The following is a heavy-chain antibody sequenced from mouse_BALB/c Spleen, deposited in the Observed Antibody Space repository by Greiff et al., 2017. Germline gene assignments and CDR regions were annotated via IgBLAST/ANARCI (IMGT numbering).Heavy chain of an antibody. CDR2: IWSGGST. Sequence: VQLQQSGPGLVQPSQSLSITCTVSGFSLTSYGVHWVRQSPGKGLEWLGVIWSGGSTDYNAAFISRLSISKDNSKSQVFFKMNSLQANDTAIYYCARNSYYYGSSYLAYWGQGTLVTVSA. D-gene: IGHD1-1*01. V-gene: IGHV2-2*02. CDR1: GFSLTSYG. J-gene: IGHJ3*01. CDR3: ARNSYYYGSSYLAY.